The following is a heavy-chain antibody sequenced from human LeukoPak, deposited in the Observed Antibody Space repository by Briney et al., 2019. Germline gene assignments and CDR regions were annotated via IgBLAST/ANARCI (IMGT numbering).Heavy chain of an antibody. J-gene: IGHJ6*03. CDR1: GFTFSSYA. Sequence: GGSLRLSCVASGFTFSSYAMHWVRQAPGKGLEWVAVISYDGSNKYYADFVKGRFTISRDNSKNTLYLQMNSLRAEDTAVYYCAREVGITRTPYPYYYYYYMDVWGKGTTVTVSS. D-gene: IGHD1-20*01. CDR2: ISYDGSNK. V-gene: IGHV3-30*01. CDR3: AREVGITRTPYPYYYYYYMDV.